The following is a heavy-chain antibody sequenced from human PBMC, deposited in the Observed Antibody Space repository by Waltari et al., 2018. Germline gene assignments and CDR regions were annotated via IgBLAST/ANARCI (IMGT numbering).Heavy chain of an antibody. CDR3: ARVGGVGADEL. CDR1: PFPIDVAFY. J-gene: IGHJ4*02. V-gene: IGHV4-38-2*01. D-gene: IGHD1-26*01. CDR2: LYYTGAT. Sequence: QVLLQESGPRLVKPSETLSLTCGPSPFPIDVAFYWGWFRQPPGKGLEWICSLYYTGATYYNPSLKSRLSISLDTSKTQFSLRLSSVTAADTAGYYCARVGGVGADELWGRRTLVTVSS.